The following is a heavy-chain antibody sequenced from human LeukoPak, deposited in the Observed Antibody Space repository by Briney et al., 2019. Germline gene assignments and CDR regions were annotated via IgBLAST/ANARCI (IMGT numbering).Heavy chain of an antibody. CDR1: GYTFTSYG. D-gene: IGHD6-19*01. V-gene: IGHV1-18*01. Sequence: ASVKVSCEASGYTFTSYGISCVRQAPGQGLEWMGWICAYNGKTNAAQKLQGRVTMPTDTSTSTAYMELRSLRSDDPAVYYCARESSGWYPYYMHVWGKGTTVTVSS. J-gene: IGHJ6*03. CDR2: ICAYNGKT. CDR3: ARESSGWYPYYMHV.